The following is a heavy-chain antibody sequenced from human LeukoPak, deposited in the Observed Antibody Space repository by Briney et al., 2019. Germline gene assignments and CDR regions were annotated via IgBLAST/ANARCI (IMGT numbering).Heavy chain of an antibody. D-gene: IGHD6-19*01. CDR1: GFTFDDYA. Sequence: GGSLRLSCAASGFTFDDYAMHWIRQAPGKGLEWVSGISWNSDSIIYADSVKGRFTISRDNAKNSLYLQMNSLRPEDTALYYCARRGSGFQFDPWGQGTLVTVSS. CDR2: ISWNSDSI. V-gene: IGHV3-9*01. J-gene: IGHJ5*02. CDR3: ARRGSGFQFDP.